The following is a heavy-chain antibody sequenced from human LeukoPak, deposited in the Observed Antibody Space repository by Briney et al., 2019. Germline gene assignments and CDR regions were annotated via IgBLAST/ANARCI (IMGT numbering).Heavy chain of an antibody. CDR2: IKPDGGDK. Sequence: GGSLRLSCAASGFTFSSFWMSWVRQAPGKGVEWVANIKPDGGDKHYVDSVKGRFTISRDNAKNSLYLQMNSLRAEDTAVYYCARKNIFDYWGQGTLVTVSS. CDR1: GFTFSSFW. CDR3: ARKNIFDY. V-gene: IGHV3-7*01. J-gene: IGHJ4*02. D-gene: IGHD1/OR15-1a*01.